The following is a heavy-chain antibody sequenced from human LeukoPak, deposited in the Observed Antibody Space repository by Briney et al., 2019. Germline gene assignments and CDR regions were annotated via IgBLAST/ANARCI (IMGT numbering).Heavy chain of an antibody. CDR1: GFTFSSYG. V-gene: IGHV3-30*02. D-gene: IGHD3-10*02. CDR2: IQYDGSNK. CDR3: AKGGITMLDY. Sequence: GGSLRLSCAASGFTFSSYGMHWVRQAPGKELEWVAFIQYDGSNKYYADSVKGRFTISRDNSKNTLYLQMNSLRAEDTAVYYCAKGGITMLDYWGQGTLATVSS. J-gene: IGHJ4*02.